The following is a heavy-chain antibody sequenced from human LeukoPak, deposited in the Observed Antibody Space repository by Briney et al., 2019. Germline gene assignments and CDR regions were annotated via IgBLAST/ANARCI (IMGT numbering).Heavy chain of an antibody. J-gene: IGHJ4*02. D-gene: IGHD1-7*01. V-gene: IGHV5-51*01. CDR1: GFRFASSW. CDR2: IYPGDSDA. CDR3: VRHVRDETTRRLDC. Sequence: GESLKISCKGSGFRFASSWIGWVRQMPGKGLEWMGIIYPGDSDARYSPSFQGQVTMSADKSISTAYLQWNSLKASDTAMYYCVRHVRDETTRRLDCWGQGTLVTVSS.